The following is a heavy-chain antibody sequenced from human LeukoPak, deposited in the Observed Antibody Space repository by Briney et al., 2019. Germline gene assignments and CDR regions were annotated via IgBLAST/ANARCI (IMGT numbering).Heavy chain of an antibody. J-gene: IGHJ4*02. Sequence: SETLSLTCTVSGGSISSYYWSWIRQPPGKGLEWIGYIYYSGSTNYNPSLKSRVTISVDTSKNQFSLKLSSVTAADTAVYYCARXRDGYNFDYWGQGTLVTVSS. D-gene: IGHD5-24*01. V-gene: IGHV4-59*01. CDR1: GGSISSYY. CDR2: IYYSGST. CDR3: ARXRDGYNFDY.